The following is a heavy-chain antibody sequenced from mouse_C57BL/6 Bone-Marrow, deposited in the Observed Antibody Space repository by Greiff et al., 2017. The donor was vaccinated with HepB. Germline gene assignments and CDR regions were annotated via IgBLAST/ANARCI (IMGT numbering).Heavy chain of an antibody. CDR3: ARAPLYGSSFYFDY. V-gene: IGHV1-55*01. CDR2: IYPGSGST. J-gene: IGHJ2*01. Sequence: QVQLQQPGAELVKPGASVKMSCKASGYTFTSYWITWVKQRPGQGLEWIGDIYPGSGSTNYNEKFKSKATLTVDTSSSTAYMQLSSLTSEDSAVYYGARAPLYGSSFYFDYWGQGTTLTVSS. D-gene: IGHD1-1*01. CDR1: GYTFTSYW.